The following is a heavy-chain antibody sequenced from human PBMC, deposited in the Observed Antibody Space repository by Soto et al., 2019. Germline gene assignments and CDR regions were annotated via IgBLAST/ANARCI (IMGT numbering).Heavy chain of an antibody. CDR1: GGTFSSYA. V-gene: IGHV1-69*13. CDR2: IIPIFGTA. Sequence: SVKVSCKASGGTFSSYAISWVRQAPGQGLEWMGGIIPIFGTANYAQKFQGRVTITADESTSTAYMELSSLRSEDTAVYYCARGLNDFWSGYYTGFAYYYYGMDVWGQGTTVTVSS. CDR3: ARGLNDFWSGYYTGFAYYYYGMDV. D-gene: IGHD3-3*01. J-gene: IGHJ6*02.